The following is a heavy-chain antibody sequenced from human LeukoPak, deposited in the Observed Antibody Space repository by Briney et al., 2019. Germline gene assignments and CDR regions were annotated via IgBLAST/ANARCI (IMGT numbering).Heavy chain of an antibody. D-gene: IGHD4-17*01. Sequence: PGGSLRLSCAASGFTFSSYSMNWVRQAPGKGLEWVSSISSSSSYIYYADSVKGRFTISRDNAKNSLYLQMNSLRAEDTAVYYCARVRWLDYGNDYWGQGTLVTVSS. V-gene: IGHV3-21*01. J-gene: IGHJ4*02. CDR1: GFTFSSYS. CDR2: ISSSSSYI. CDR3: ARVRWLDYGNDY.